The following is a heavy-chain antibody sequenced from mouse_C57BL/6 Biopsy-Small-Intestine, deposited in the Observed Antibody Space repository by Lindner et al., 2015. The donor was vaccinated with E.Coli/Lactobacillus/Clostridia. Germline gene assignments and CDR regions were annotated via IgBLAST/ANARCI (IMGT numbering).Heavy chain of an antibody. Sequence: SVKVSCKASGYTFSTYYMHWVRLAPTYGLEWMGIIDPNAGTTGYTGYAQKFQGRLTMTRDTSTSTVYMELSSLKSEDTAVYFCARDQRHTKLTNSGNFEYWGQGTPVTVSS. CDR1: GYTFSTYY. CDR3: ARDQRHTKLTNSGNFEY. J-gene: IGHJ4*01. V-gene: IGHV1-64*01. CDR2: IDPNAGTT. D-gene: IGHD1-3*01.